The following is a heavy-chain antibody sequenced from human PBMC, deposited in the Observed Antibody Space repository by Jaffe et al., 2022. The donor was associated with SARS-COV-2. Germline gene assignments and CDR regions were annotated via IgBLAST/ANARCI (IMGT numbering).Heavy chain of an antibody. CDR2: ISSSGSTI. CDR3: ARATSAVDFDY. J-gene: IGHJ4*02. CDR1: GFTFSSYE. Sequence: EVQLVESGGGLVQPGGSLRLSCAASGFTFSSYEMNWVRQAPGKGLEWVSYISSSGSTIYYADSVKGRFTISRDNAKNSLYLQMNSLRAEDTAVYYCARATSAVDFDYWGQGTLVTVSS. V-gene: IGHV3-48*03. D-gene: IGHD5-12*01.